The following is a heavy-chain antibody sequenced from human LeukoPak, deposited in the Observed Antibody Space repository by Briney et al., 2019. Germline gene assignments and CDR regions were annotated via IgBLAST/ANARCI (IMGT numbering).Heavy chain of an antibody. CDR1: GFSFQESG. CDR2: ISWDGDSI. D-gene: IGHD4-17*01. Sequence: PGGSLRLSCASSGFSFQESGMNWVRKAPGRGLEWVSGISWDGDSIGYADSVKGRFTISRDNAKNSLDLQMSSLRPEDTAFYYCAKSIYGDYLWYFDSWGRGTLVTVSS. J-gene: IGHJ4*02. CDR3: AKSIYGDYLWYFDS. V-gene: IGHV3-9*01.